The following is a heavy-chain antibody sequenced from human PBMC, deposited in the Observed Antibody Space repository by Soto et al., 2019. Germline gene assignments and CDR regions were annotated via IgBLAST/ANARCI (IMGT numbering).Heavy chain of an antibody. D-gene: IGHD2-2*01. CDR3: ARDFCSSTSCLNWFDP. Sequence: GGSLRLSCAASGFTFSSYSMNWVRQAPGKGLEWVAYISSSSSTIYYADSVKGRFTISRDNAKNSLYLQMNSLRAEDTAVYYCARDFCSSTSCLNWFDPWGRGTLVTISA. J-gene: IGHJ5*02. V-gene: IGHV3-48*01. CDR1: GFTFSSYS. CDR2: ISSSSSTI.